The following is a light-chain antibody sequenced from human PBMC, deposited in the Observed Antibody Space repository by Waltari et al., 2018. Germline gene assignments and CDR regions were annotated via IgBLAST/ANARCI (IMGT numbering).Light chain of an antibody. CDR1: NSNVDILHL. Sequence: QSALTQPASVSGSPGQSITISCTAVNSNVDILHLVSWYQHHPGRNPRLLIYEISQRTSGISYRFSCSKSGNTASLTISGLQPEDEADYFCCSFAGYGIYVFGSGTQVSVL. CDR2: EIS. CDR3: CSFAGYGIYV. J-gene: IGLJ1*01. V-gene: IGLV2-23*02.